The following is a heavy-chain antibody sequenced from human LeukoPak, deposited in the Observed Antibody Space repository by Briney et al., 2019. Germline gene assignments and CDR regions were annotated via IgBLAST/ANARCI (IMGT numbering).Heavy chain of an antibody. J-gene: IGHJ5*02. CDR2: THYSGST. Sequence: SETLSLTCTVSGGSIIYNSYYWGWIRQPRGKGLEWIGSTHYSGSTYYNPSLKSRVTISVDTSKNQFSLKLSSVTAADTAVYYSAIWGSGSGTWFDPWGQGILVTVFS. V-gene: IGHV4-39*01. CDR3: AIWGSGSGTWFDP. D-gene: IGHD3-10*01. CDR1: GGSIIYNSYY.